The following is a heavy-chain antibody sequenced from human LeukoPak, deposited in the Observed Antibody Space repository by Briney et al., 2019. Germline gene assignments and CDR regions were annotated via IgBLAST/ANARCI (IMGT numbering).Heavy chain of an antibody. Sequence: GGSLRLSCAASGFTFSTYEMNWVRQAPGKGLEWVSYISTSGGTIYYADSVKSRFTISRDNAKNSLYLQMNSLRTEDTAIYYCARKSSGWYGYFDLWGRGTLVPVSS. J-gene: IGHJ2*01. CDR2: ISTSGGTI. CDR1: GFTFSTYE. V-gene: IGHV3-48*03. D-gene: IGHD6-19*01. CDR3: ARKSSGWYGYFDL.